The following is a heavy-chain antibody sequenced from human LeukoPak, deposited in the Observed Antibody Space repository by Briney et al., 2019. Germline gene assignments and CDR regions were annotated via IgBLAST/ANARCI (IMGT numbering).Heavy chain of an antibody. D-gene: IGHD3-3*01. CDR2: ISSKSSYI. CDR1: GFTFSSYG. CDR3: TRQYYDIWSGYFTADYCFDY. V-gene: IGHV3-21*01. Sequence: GGSLRLSCAASGFTFSSYGMNWVRQAPGKGLEWVSSISSKSSYIYYADSVKGRFTISRDNAKNSLYLEVNSLRAEDTAVYYCTRQYYDIWSGYFTADYCFDYWGQGTLVTVSS. J-gene: IGHJ4*02.